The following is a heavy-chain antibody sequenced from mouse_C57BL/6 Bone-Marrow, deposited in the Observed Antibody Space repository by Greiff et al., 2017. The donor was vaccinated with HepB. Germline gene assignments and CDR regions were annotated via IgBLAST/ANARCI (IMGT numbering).Heavy chain of an antibody. CDR3: ARSSNYGYFDV. Sequence: VQLQQSGPELVKPGASVKISCKASGYTFTDYYMNWVKQSHGKSLEWIGDINPNNGGTSYNQKFKGKATLTVDKSSSTAYMELRSLTSEDSAVHYCARSSNYGYFDVWGTGTTVTVSS. CDR2: INPNNGGT. J-gene: IGHJ1*03. CDR1: GYTFTDYY. V-gene: IGHV1-26*01. D-gene: IGHD2-5*01.